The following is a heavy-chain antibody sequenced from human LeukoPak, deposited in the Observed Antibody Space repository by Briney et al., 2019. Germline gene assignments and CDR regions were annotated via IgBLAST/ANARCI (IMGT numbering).Heavy chain of an antibody. J-gene: IGHJ4*02. Sequence: PGGSLRLSCAASGFTFSSYGMHWVRQAPGKGLEWVAVISYDGSNKYYADSVKGRFTISRDNAKNSLYLQMNSLRAEDTAVYYCASDEGGYDLDYWGQGTLVTVSS. CDR1: GFTFSSYG. CDR2: ISYDGSNK. CDR3: ASDEGGYDLDY. D-gene: IGHD5-12*01. V-gene: IGHV3-30*03.